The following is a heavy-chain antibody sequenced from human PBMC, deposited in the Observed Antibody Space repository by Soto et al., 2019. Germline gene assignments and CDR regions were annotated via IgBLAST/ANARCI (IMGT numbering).Heavy chain of an antibody. CDR2: IYPDDSDT. J-gene: IGHJ4*02. Sequence: PGASLKISCKGSGYSFTSYWIGWVRQMPGKGLEWMGIIYPDDSDTRYSPSFQGQVTISADKSISAAYLQWSSLKASVTAIYYWARLDDFWSGIDYWGQGTLVIVSS. D-gene: IGHD3-3*01. CDR1: GYSFTSYW. V-gene: IGHV5-51*01. CDR3: ARLDDFWSGIDY.